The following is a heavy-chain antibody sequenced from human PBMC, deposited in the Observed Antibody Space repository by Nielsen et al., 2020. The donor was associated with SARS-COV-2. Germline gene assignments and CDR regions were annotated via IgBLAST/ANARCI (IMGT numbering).Heavy chain of an antibody. V-gene: IGHV4-4*02. CDR3: ARLGVYYFDY. CDR1: GGSISTSNW. Sequence: GSLRLSCAVSGGSISTSNWWSWVRQPPGKGLEWIGEIYHSGSTNYNPSLKSRVTISVDKSKNQFSLNLSSVTAADTAVYYCARLGVYYFDYWGQGTLVTVSS. D-gene: IGHD3-10*01. CDR2: IYHSGST. J-gene: IGHJ4*02.